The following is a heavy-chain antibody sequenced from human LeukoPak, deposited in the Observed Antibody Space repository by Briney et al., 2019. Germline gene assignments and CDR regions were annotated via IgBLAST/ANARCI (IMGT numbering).Heavy chain of an antibody. CDR3: ASGRYYDFWSGYYRPGYYYMDV. J-gene: IGHJ6*03. V-gene: IGHV1-69*05. CDR2: IIPIFGTA. Sequence: VKVSCKASGGTFSSYAISWVRQAPGQGLEWMGGIIPIFGTANYAQKFQGRVTITTDESTSTAYMELSSLRTEDTAVYYCASGRYYDFWSGYYRPGYYYMDVWGKGTTVTVSS. D-gene: IGHD3-3*01. CDR1: GGTFSSYA.